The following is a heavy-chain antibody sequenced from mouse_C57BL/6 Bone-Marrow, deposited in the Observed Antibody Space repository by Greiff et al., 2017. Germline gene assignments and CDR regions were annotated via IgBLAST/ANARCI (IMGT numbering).Heavy chain of an antibody. J-gene: IGHJ2*01. CDR1: GYTFTDYN. D-gene: IGHD1-1*01. CDR2: INPNNGGT. CDR3: AREGNYYGSSRGY. V-gene: IGHV1-22*01. Sequence: EVQLQQSGPELVKPGASVKMSCKASGYTFTDYNMHWVKQSHGKSLEWIGYINPNNGGTSYNQKFKGKATLTVNKSSSTAYMELRGLTSEDSAVYYCAREGNYYGSSRGYWGQGTTLTVSS.